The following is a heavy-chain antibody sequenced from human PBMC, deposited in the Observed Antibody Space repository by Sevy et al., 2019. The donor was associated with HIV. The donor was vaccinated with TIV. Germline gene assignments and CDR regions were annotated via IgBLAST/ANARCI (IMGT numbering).Heavy chain of an antibody. V-gene: IGHV3-15*01. Sequence: GGSLRLSCAASGFTFSNAWMSWVRQAPGKGLEWVGRIKSKTDGGTTDYAAPVKGRFTISRDDSKNTLYLQMNSLKTEDTAVYYCTTCAVYSYFYDSSGYYRFDYWGQGTLVTVSS. CDR2: IKSKTDGGTT. D-gene: IGHD3-22*01. J-gene: IGHJ4*02. CDR3: TTCAVYSYFYDSSGYYRFDY. CDR1: GFTFSNAW.